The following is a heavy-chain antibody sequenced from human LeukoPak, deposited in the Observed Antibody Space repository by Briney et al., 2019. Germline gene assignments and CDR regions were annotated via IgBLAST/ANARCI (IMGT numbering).Heavy chain of an antibody. CDR3: AKSIAAAGRGFDY. V-gene: IGHV3-23*01. J-gene: IGHJ4*02. D-gene: IGHD6-25*01. Sequence: PGGSLRLSCAASGFTFSSYAMSWVRQAPGKGLEWVSGISGSGGGTDYVGSVKGRFTISRDNSKNTVNLQMNSLRVEDMAVYFCAKSIAAAGRGFDYWGQGTPVTVSS. CDR1: GFTFSSYA. CDR2: ISGSGGGT.